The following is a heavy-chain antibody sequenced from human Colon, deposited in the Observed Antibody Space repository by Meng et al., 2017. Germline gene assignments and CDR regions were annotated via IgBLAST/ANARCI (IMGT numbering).Heavy chain of an antibody. CDR3: ARRVQYSSGYYYFDF. D-gene: IGHD3-22*01. Sequence: QVHLTSSGPGLVQPSGILSLTCVVSGGSLISSNWWTWVRQAPGKGLEWIGEIYRSGSTDYNPSLKSRVTISIDTSKNEFSLKLTSVTAADTALYYCARRVQYSSGYYYFDFWGQGTLVTVSS. J-gene: IGHJ4*02. V-gene: IGHV4-4*02. CDR1: GGSLISSNW. CDR2: IYRSGST.